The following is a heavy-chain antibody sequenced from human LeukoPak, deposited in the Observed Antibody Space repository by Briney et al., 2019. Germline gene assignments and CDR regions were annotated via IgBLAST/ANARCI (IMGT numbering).Heavy chain of an antibody. CDR1: GFTFSGSA. CDR3: TTSGAYYYDSSVNAG. CDR2: IRSKANSYAT. Sequence: PGGSLRLSCAASGFTFSGSAMHWVRQASGKWLEWVGRIRSKANSYATAYAASVKGRFTISRDDSKNTAYLQMNSLKTEDTAVYYCTTSGAYYYDSSVNAGWGQGTLVTVSS. V-gene: IGHV3-73*01. D-gene: IGHD3-22*01. J-gene: IGHJ4*02.